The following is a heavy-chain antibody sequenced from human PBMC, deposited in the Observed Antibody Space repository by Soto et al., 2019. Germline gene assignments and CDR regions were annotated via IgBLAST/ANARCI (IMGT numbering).Heavy chain of an antibody. Sequence: PGGSMRLSCAASGLPVSSNYMSWVRQAPGKGLEWVSVIYSGGSTYYADSVKGRFTISRDNSKNTLYLQMNSLRAEDTAVYYCASEWGITSQTEYYGMDVWGQGTTVTV. V-gene: IGHV3-66*01. CDR1: GLPVSSNY. CDR2: IYSGGST. CDR3: ASEWGITSQTEYYGMDV. J-gene: IGHJ6*02. D-gene: IGHD3-16*01.